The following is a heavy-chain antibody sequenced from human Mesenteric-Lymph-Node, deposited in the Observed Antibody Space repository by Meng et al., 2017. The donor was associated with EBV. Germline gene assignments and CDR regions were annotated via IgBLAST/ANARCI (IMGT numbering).Heavy chain of an antibody. V-gene: IGHV4-4*02. J-gene: IGHJ4*02. CDR1: GGSIISDNW. Sequence: QVELKESGPRLVKSSGTLSLTCAVSGGSIISDNWWTWVRQPPGKGLEWIGAVYHRGSTSYNQSLKSRLTISVDTSRNHFSLNLYSVTAADTAVYYCARSTSSAWYDYWGQGTLVTVSS. CDR3: ARSTSSAWYDY. D-gene: IGHD6-19*01. CDR2: VYHRGST.